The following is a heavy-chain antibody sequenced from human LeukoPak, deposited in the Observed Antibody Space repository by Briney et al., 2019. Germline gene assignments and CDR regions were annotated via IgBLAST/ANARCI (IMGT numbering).Heavy chain of an antibody. CDR2: FYYSGST. J-gene: IGHJ4*02. Sequence: AETLSLTCTVSGGSISRYYWSWIRQPPGKGLEWIGYFYYSGSTNSNPSLKSRVTISVDTSKNQFSLKLSSVTAADTAVYYCARCSVGATYDYWGQGTLVTVSS. D-gene: IGHD1-26*01. CDR3: ARCSVGATYDY. CDR1: GGSISRYY. V-gene: IGHV4-59*12.